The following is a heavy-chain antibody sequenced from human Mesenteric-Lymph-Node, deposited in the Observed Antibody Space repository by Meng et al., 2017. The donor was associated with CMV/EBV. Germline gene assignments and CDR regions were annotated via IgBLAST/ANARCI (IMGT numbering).Heavy chain of an antibody. J-gene: IGHJ4*02. V-gene: IGHV3-74*01. CDR3: ELRYDSGASYY. Sequence: GGSLRLSCAASGFTFSNYHMNWVRQAPGKGPEWVSRINSDGSGTSYADSVKGRFTISRDNAKNTLYLQMNSLRADDTAVYYCELRYDSGASYYWGQGTLVTVSS. CDR1: GFTFSNYH. D-gene: IGHD3-22*01. CDR2: INSDGSGT.